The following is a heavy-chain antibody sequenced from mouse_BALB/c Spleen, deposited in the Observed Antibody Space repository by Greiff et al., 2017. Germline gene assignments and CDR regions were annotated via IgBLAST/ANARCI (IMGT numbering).Heavy chain of an antibody. V-gene: IGHV5-17*02. D-gene: IGHD2-4*01. CDR3: ARYDYDGRGYFDY. Sequence: DVMLVESGGGLVQPGGSRKLSCAASGFTFSSFGMHWVRQAPEKGLEWVAYISSGSSTIYYADTVKGRFTISRDNPKNTLFLQMTSLRSEDTAMYYCARYDYDGRGYFDYWGQGTTLTVSS. J-gene: IGHJ2*01. CDR2: ISSGSSTI. CDR1: GFTFSSFG.